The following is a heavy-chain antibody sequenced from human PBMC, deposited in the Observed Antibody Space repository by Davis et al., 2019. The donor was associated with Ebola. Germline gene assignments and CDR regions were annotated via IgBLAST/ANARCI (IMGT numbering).Heavy chain of an antibody. CDR1: GFTFSDYY. Sequence: GEFLKISCAASGFTFSDYYMSWIRQAPGKGLEWVSYISSSGSTIYYADSVKGRFTISRDNAKNSLYLQMNSLRAEDTAVYYCARGIYYYYGMDVWGQGTTVTVSS. V-gene: IGHV3-11*01. J-gene: IGHJ6*02. CDR3: ARGIYYYYGMDV. CDR2: ISSSGSTI.